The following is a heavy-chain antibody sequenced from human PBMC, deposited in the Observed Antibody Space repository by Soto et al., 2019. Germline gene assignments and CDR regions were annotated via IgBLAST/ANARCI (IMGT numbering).Heavy chain of an antibody. CDR3: AKSSDLFCSSANCYGYYFDY. V-gene: IGHV3-30*18. CDR1: RFPFGDFG. D-gene: IGHD2-2*01. J-gene: IGHJ4*02. CDR2: ISHDGSDK. Sequence: RLSCAASRFPFGDFGMHWLRQAPGKGLEWVEVISHDGSDKFYADSVKARFTISRDSSKNTQYLQMSGLRGEDTDVYYCAKSSDLFCSSANCYGYYFDYWSQGALVTVS.